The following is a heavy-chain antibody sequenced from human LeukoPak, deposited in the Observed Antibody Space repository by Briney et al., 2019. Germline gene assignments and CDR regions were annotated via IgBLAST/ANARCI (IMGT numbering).Heavy chain of an antibody. V-gene: IGHV4-39*01. CDR2: IYYSGST. D-gene: IGHD5-12*01. CDR3: ARRSGYDWVTGTTGYYYMDV. J-gene: IGHJ6*03. CDR1: GGSISSYY. Sequence: SETLSLTCTVSGGSISSYYWGWIRQPPGKGLEWIGSIYYSGSTYYNPSLKSRVTISVDTSKNQFSLKLSSVTAADTAVYYCARRSGYDWVTGTTGYYYMDVWGKGTTVTISS.